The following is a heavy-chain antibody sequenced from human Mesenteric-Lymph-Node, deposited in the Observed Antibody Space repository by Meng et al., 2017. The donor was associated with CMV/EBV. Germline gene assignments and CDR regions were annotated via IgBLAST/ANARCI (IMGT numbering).Heavy chain of an antibody. CDR2: ISGSSNTI. Sequence: SLKISCATSGFVMRDYYLAWIRQAPGKGLEWISYISGSSNTIYYADSVKGRFTTSRDNAMRSLNLQMNSLRAEDTAVYYCVRGGAWEQPDAFDVWGQGTMVTVSS. D-gene: IGHD1-26*01. CDR3: VRGGAWEQPDAFDV. V-gene: IGHV3-11*01. J-gene: IGHJ3*01. CDR1: GFVMRDYY.